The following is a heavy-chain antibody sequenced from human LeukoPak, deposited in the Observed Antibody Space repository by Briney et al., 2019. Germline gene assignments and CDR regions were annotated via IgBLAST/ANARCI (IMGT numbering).Heavy chain of an antibody. J-gene: IGHJ3*02. V-gene: IGHV3-21*01. CDR3: ARGRSITLLRGVAMSDGFDI. Sequence: GGSLRLSCAASGFTFSSYSMNWVRQAPGKGLEWVSFIGTSASYIYYGDSVKGRFTISRDNAKNSLFLQMNGLRAEDTAVYYCARGRSITLLRGVAMSDGFDIWGQGAMVTVSS. D-gene: IGHD3-10*01. CDR2: IGTSASYI. CDR1: GFTFSSYS.